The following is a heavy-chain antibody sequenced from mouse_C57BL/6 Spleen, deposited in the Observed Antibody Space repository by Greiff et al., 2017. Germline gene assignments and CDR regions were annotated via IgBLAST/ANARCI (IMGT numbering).Heavy chain of an antibody. CDR2: ISSGSSTI. J-gene: IGHJ4*01. CDR1: GFTFSDYG. CDR3: ARITTVVAAGARDY. Sequence: EVHLVESGGGLVKPGGSLKLSCAASGFTFSDYGMHWVRQAPEKGLEWVAYISSGSSTIYYADTVKGRFTITRDNAKNTLFLHMTSLRAEDTAMYYCARITTVVAAGARDYWGQGTSVTVSS. V-gene: IGHV5-17*01. D-gene: IGHD1-1*01.